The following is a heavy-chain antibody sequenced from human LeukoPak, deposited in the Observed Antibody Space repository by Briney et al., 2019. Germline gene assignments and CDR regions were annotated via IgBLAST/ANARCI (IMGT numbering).Heavy chain of an antibody. Sequence: ASVKVSCKASGYTFTDYYMHWVRQAPGQGLEWMGWINPNSGGTNYAQKFQGRVTMTRDTSISTAYMELSRLRSDDTAVYYCARDGSYYDSSGYLSGEYWGQGTLVTVSS. CDR1: GYTFTDYY. J-gene: IGHJ4*02. CDR2: INPNSGGT. V-gene: IGHV1-2*02. CDR3: ARDGSYYDSSGYLSGEY. D-gene: IGHD3-22*01.